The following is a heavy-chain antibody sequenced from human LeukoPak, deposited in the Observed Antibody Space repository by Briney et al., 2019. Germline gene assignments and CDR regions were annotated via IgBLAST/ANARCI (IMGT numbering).Heavy chain of an antibody. CDR2: IYSSGSA. CDR1: GGSVNSGAYY. Sequence: SETLSLTCTVSGGSVNSGAYYWSWIRQPPGKGLEWIGNIYSSGSAYYNPSLKSRVTMSVDTSKNQFSLKLSSVTAADTAVYYCATGSYYTAFDYWGQGTLVTVSS. D-gene: IGHD3-10*01. V-gene: IGHV4-39*07. CDR3: ATGSYYTAFDY. J-gene: IGHJ4*02.